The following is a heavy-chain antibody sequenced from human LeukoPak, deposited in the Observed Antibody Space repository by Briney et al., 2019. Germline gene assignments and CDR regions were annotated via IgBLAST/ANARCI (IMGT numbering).Heavy chain of an antibody. J-gene: IGHJ3*02. CDR1: GFTVSSNY. D-gene: IGHD2-21*02. CDR2: IYSGGST. CDR3: AKDRLTLDAFDI. V-gene: IGHV3-66*01. Sequence: GGSLRLSCAASGFTVSSNYMSWVRQAPGKGLEWVSVIYSGGSTYYADSVKGRFTISRDNSKNTLYLQMNSLRAEDTAIYYCAKDRLTLDAFDIWGQGTMVTVSS.